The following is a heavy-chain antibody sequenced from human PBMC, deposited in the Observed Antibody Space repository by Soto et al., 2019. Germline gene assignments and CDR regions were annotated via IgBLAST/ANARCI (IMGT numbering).Heavy chain of an antibody. CDR1: GFTLRSYG. J-gene: IGHJ4*02. CDR2: ISFDGSNK. V-gene: IGHV3-30*18. Sequence: QVQLVESGGGVVQPGRSLRISCAASGFTLRSYGMHWVRQAPGKGLEWVAVISFDGSNKYYADSVKGRFTISRDNSKNTLYRQVNSLRTEDTAVYYCAKDHCVGGTCYADYWGQGTMVTVSS. D-gene: IGHD2-15*01. CDR3: AKDHCVGGTCYADY.